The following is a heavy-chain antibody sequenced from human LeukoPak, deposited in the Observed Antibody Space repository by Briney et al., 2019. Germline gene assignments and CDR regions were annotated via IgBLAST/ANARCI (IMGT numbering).Heavy chain of an antibody. Sequence: PGGSLRLSCVASGFTFSSYEMNWVRQAPGKGLEWVSYIGSSGSGIYYGDSVKGRFTMSRDNAKNSLYLQMNSLRAEDTAIYYCARGGSSHQAFDYWGQGTLVTVSS. CDR2: IGSSGSGI. CDR1: GFTFSSYE. CDR3: ARGGSSHQAFDY. D-gene: IGHD3-16*01. J-gene: IGHJ4*02. V-gene: IGHV3-48*03.